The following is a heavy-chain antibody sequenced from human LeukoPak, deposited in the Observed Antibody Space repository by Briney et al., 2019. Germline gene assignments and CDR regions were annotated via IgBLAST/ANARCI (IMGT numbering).Heavy chain of an antibody. Sequence: PSETLSLTCAVYGGSFSGYYWSWIRQPPGKGLEWIGEINHSGSTNYNPSLKSRVTISVDTSKNQFSLKLSSVTAADTAVYYCAKRTPHYYDSSGTNWFDPWGQGTLVTVSS. J-gene: IGHJ5*02. CDR1: GGSFSGYY. D-gene: IGHD3-22*01. CDR2: INHSGST. CDR3: AKRTPHYYDSSGTNWFDP. V-gene: IGHV4-34*01.